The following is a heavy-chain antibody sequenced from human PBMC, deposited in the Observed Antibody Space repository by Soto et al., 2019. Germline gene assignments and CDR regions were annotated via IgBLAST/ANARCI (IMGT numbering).Heavy chain of an antibody. CDR3: ARHKGYYYYYMDV. CDR1: GYSFTSYW. J-gene: IGHJ6*03. CDR2: IYPGDSDT. V-gene: IGHV5-51*01. Sequence: GESLKISCKGSGYSFTSYWIGWVRQMPGKGLEWMGIIYPGDSDTRYSPSFQGQVTISADKSISTAYLQWSSLKASDTAVYYCARHKGYYYYYMDVWGKGTTVTVSS.